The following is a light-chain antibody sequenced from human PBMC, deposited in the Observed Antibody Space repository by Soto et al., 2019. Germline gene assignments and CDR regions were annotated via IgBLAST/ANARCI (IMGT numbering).Light chain of an antibody. J-gene: IGLJ1*01. CDR2: DNN. CDR3: GTYDSSLRDGV. Sequence: QSVLTQPPSVSAAPGQKVTISCSGSSSNIENYYVSWYQQLPGTAPKLLIYDNNKRPSGIPDRFSGSKSGTSATLDITGLQTGDEADYYCGTYDSSLRDGVFGTGTEVTVL. V-gene: IGLV1-51*01. CDR1: SSNIENYY.